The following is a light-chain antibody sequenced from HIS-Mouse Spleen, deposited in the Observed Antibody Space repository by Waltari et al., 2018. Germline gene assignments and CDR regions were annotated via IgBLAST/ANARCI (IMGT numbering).Light chain of an antibody. CDR3: QVWDSSSDHVV. V-gene: IGLV3-21*03. Sequence: SYVLTQPPSVSVAPGKTARITCGGNNIGSKSVQWYQQKPGQAPVLVVHDDSDRPSGIPGRFSGANSGNTATLTISRVEAGDEADYYCQVWDSSSDHVVFGGGTKLTVL. J-gene: IGLJ2*01. CDR2: DDS. CDR1: NIGSKS.